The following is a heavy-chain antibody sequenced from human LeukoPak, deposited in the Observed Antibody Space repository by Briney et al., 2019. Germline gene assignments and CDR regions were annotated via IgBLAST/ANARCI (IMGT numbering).Heavy chain of an antibody. Sequence: GGSLRLSCAASGFTFSSYSMNWVRQAAGEGLEWVVSISSSSSYIYYADSVKGRFTISRDNAKNSLYLQMNSLRAEDTAVYYSAREQKYCSGGSCQDYWGQGTLVTVSS. V-gene: IGHV3-21*01. CDR1: GFTFSSYS. J-gene: IGHJ4*02. CDR2: ISSSSSYI. CDR3: AREQKYCSGGSCQDY. D-gene: IGHD2-15*01.